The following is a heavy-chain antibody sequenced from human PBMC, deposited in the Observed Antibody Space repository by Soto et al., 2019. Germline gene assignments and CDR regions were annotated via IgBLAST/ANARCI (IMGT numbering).Heavy chain of an antibody. V-gene: IGHV3-30*18. CDR2: ISYDGNYQ. CDR1: GFTFSNYG. J-gene: IGHJ6*02. Sequence: QVQLVESGGGVVQPGRSLRLSCAASGFTFSNYGVHWVRQAPGSGLEWVALISYDGNYQYYADAVKGRFTISRDNSKNTLYLERTSLRSEDTAVYYCAKDRRVRDGLDVWGQGTTVTVSS. CDR3: AKDRRVRDGLDV. D-gene: IGHD3-10*01.